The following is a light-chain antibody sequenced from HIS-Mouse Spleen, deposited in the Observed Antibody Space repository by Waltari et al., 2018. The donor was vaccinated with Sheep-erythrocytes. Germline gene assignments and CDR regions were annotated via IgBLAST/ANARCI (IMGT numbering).Light chain of an antibody. CDR1: SSDVGGYNF. Sequence: QSALTQPPSASGSPGPSVTISCTGTSSDVGGYNFVSWYQQHPRKAPKLVIYEVSKGPSGVPDRFSGYKSGNTASLTVSGLQAEDEADYYCSSYAGSNNWVFGGGTKLTVL. V-gene: IGLV2-8*01. CDR2: EVS. CDR3: SSYAGSNNWV. J-gene: IGLJ3*02.